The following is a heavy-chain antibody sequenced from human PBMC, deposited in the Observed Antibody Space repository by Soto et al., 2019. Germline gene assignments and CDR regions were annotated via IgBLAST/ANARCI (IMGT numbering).Heavy chain of an antibody. J-gene: IGHJ6*02. V-gene: IGHV5-10-1*01. D-gene: IGHD6-6*01. Sequence: GESLKISCKGSGYSFTSYWISWVRQMPGKGLEWMGRIDPSDSYTNYSPSFQGHITISADKSISTAYLQWSSPKASDTAMYYCASYSSSGTYYYYGMDAWGQGTTVTVS. CDR1: GYSFTSYW. CDR2: IDPSDSYT. CDR3: ASYSSSGTYYYYGMDA.